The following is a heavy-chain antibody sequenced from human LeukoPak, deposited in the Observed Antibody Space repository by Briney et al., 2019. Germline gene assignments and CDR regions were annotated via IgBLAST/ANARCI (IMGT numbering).Heavy chain of an antibody. J-gene: IGHJ4*02. Sequence: ASVKVSCKASGGTFSSYAISWVRQAPGQGLEWMGWISAYNGNTNYAQKLQGRVTMTTDTSTSTAYMELRSLRSDDTAVYYCARDRPAPKYYDFWSGYPPYYFDYWGQGTLVTVSS. CDR3: ARDRPAPKYYDFWSGYPPYYFDY. CDR2: ISAYNGNT. V-gene: IGHV1-18*01. CDR1: GGTFSSYA. D-gene: IGHD3-3*01.